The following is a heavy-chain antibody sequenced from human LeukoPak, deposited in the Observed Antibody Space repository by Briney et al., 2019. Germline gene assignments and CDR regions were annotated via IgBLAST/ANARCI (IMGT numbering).Heavy chain of an antibody. CDR1: GFSFSDYS. V-gene: IGHV3-21*01. J-gene: IGHJ3*02. CDR2: ISSSGTYV. Sequence: GGSLRLSCAASGFSFSDYSINWVRQAPGKGLEWVSSISSSGTYVYYADSVKGRFTISRDNAKNSLSLQMNSLRADDAAVYYCARASSKQLAGYLPDGFDIWGQGTMVTVSS. CDR3: ARASSKQLAGYLPDGFDI. D-gene: IGHD3-9*01.